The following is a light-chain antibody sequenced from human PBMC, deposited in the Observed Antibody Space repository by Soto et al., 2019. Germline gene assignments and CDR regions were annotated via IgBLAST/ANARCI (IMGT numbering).Light chain of an antibody. V-gene: IGKV1-5*03. J-gene: IGKJ1*01. CDR1: PSISSW. Sequence: DIQMTQSPSTLSASVGDRVTITCRASPSISSWLAWYQQKPGKAPKLLIYKASSLESGVPSRFSGSGSGTDFTLTISSLQPDDFATYYCQQYNSYSRTFGQGTKVEIK. CDR3: QQYNSYSRT. CDR2: KAS.